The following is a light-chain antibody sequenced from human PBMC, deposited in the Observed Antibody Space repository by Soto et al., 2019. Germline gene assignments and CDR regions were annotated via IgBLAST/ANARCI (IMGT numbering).Light chain of an antibody. Sequence: IQVNPFPSTPSSSVGDRVTNTFRASQSISRWLAWYQQKPGQAPKLLIYKASSLESGVPSRFSGSGSGTEFTLTISSLQPDDFATYYCQQYNTYWTFGQGTKVDIK. CDR3: QQYNTYWT. CDR2: KAS. CDR1: QSISRW. V-gene: IGKV1-5*03. J-gene: IGKJ1*01.